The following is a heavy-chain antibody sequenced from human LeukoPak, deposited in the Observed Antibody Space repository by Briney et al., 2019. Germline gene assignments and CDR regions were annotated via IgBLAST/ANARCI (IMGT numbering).Heavy chain of an antibody. V-gene: IGHV1-2*02. Sequence: ASVKVSCKASGYTFTGYYMHWVRQAPGQGLEWMGWINPNSGGTNYAQKFQGRVTMTRDTSISTAYMELSRLRSDDTAVYYCARVKRDTIFGVAIPPEFDPWGQGTLVTVSS. D-gene: IGHD3-3*01. J-gene: IGHJ5*02. CDR2: INPNSGGT. CDR3: ARVKRDTIFGVAIPPEFDP. CDR1: GYTFTGYY.